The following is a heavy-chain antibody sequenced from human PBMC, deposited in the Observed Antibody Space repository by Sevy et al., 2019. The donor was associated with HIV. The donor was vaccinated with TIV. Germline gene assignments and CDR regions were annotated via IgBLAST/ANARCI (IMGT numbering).Heavy chain of an antibody. V-gene: IGHV3-15*07. CDR3: TTDGLERGYYCLDY. D-gene: IGHD1-1*01. Sequence: GGSLRLSCEASGFTFSDAWMNWVRQAPGKGLEWVGRIKIKASGETTDYAAPVKGRFTISRDDSKNTLFLQMNSVIIEDTAVYFCTTDGLERGYYCLDYWSQGTLVTVSS. J-gene: IGHJ4*02. CDR2: IKIKASGETT. CDR1: GFTFSDAW.